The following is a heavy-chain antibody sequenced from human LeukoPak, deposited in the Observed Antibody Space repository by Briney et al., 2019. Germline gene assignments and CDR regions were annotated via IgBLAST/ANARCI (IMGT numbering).Heavy chain of an antibody. CDR1: GFTFSSYG. D-gene: IGHD1-26*01. CDR3: AKNSGSYPAWHDY. Sequence: GGSLRLSCAASGFTFSSYGMSWVRQAPGKGLEWVSAISGSGGSTYYADSVKGRFTISRDNSTNTLYLQMNSLRAEDTAVYYCAKNSGSYPAWHDYWGQGTLVTVSS. V-gene: IGHV3-23*01. CDR2: ISGSGGST. J-gene: IGHJ4*02.